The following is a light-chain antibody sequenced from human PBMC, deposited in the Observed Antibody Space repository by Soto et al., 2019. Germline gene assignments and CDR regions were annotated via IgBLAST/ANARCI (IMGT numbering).Light chain of an antibody. CDR2: GAS. Sequence: EIVMTQSPATLSVSRGERATLSCRASQSVSSNLAWYQQKPGQAPRLLIYGASTRATGIPARFSGSGSGTEFTLTISSLQSEDLAVYYCQQYNNWPGFGQGTKV. V-gene: IGKV3-15*01. CDR3: QQYNNWPG. CDR1: QSVSSN. J-gene: IGKJ1*01.